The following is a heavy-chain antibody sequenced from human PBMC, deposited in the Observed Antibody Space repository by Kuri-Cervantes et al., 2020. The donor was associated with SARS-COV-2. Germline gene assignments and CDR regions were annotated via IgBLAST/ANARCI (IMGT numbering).Heavy chain of an antibody. V-gene: IGHV3-11*06. CDR1: GFTFSDYY. J-gene: IGHJ4*03. CDR2: ISTSSGYT. Sequence: GESLKISCAASGFTFSDYYMSWIRQAPGKGLEWLSYISTSSGYTNYADSVKGRFTISGDNAKKSIYLQMNSLRAEDTAVYYCARGCAWELLCAFDFWGQGTLVTVSS. CDR3: ARGCAWELLCAFDF. D-gene: IGHD1-26*01.